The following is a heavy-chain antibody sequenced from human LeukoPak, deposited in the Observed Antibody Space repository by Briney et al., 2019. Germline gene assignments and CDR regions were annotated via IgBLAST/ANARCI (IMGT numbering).Heavy chain of an antibody. Sequence: GGSLRLSCAASGFTFSSYAMSWVRQAPGKGLEWVPAISGSGGSTYYADSVKGRFTISRDNSKNTLYLQMNSLRAEDTAVYYCAKGNYDSSGYYYYFDYWGQGTLVTVSS. CDR3: AKGNYDSSGYYYYFDY. J-gene: IGHJ4*02. D-gene: IGHD3-22*01. V-gene: IGHV3-23*01. CDR2: ISGSGGST. CDR1: GFTFSSYA.